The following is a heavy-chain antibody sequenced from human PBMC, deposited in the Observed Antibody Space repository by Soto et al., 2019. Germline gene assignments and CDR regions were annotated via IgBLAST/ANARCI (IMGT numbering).Heavy chain of an antibody. Sequence: ASVKVSCKASGYTFTSYAMHWVRQAPGQRLEGMGWINAGNGNTKYSQKFQGRVTITRDTSASTAYMELSSLRSEDTAVYYCAREINCSGGSCGVFDYWGQGTLVTVSS. V-gene: IGHV1-3*01. J-gene: IGHJ4*02. CDR3: AREINCSGGSCGVFDY. D-gene: IGHD2-15*01. CDR2: INAGNGNT. CDR1: GYTFTSYA.